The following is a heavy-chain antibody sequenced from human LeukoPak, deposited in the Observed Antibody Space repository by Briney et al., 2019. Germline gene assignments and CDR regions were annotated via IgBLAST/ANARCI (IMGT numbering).Heavy chain of an antibody. V-gene: IGHV3-66*01. CDR3: ANVGAFNI. Sequence: GGSLRLSCAVSGFTVSSHYITWVCQAPGKGLEWVSLIYSGGAIYYADSVRGRFTLSRDNSKNTVYLQINSLRVEDTAMYYCANVGAFNIWGQGTMVTVSS. CDR1: GFTVSSHY. J-gene: IGHJ3*02. CDR2: IYSGGAI.